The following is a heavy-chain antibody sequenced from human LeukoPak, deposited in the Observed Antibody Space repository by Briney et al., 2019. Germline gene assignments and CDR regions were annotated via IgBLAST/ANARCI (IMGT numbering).Heavy chain of an antibody. D-gene: IGHD5/OR15-5a*01. CDR2: ISWDGIT. CDR1: GFTFDDYA. Sequence: GGSLRLSCAASGFTFDDYAMHWVRQAPGRGLEWVSLISWDGITYYADSVKGRFTISRDNSKNSLYPQMNGLRPEDTALYYCAKPTIGKGRSVSNYFDFWGQGTLVTVSS. J-gene: IGHJ4*02. CDR3: AKPTIGKGRSVSNYFDF. V-gene: IGHV3-43D*03.